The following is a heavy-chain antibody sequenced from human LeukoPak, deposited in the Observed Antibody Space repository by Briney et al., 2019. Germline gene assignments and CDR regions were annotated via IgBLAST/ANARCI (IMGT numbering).Heavy chain of an antibody. CDR2: ISSSSSYI. D-gene: IGHD3-9*01. CDR3: ARPYYDILTGTAEYFDL. Sequence: PGGSLRLSCAASGFTFSSYSMNWVRQAPGKGLEWVSSISSSSSYIYYADSVKGRFTISRDNAKNSLYLQMSSLRAEDTAVYYCARPYYDILTGTAEYFDLWGRGTLVTVSS. V-gene: IGHV3-21*01. J-gene: IGHJ2*01. CDR1: GFTFSSYS.